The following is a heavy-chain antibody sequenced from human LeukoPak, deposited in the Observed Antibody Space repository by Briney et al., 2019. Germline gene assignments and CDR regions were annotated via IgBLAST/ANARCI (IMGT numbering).Heavy chain of an antibody. V-gene: IGHV1-69*13. D-gene: IGHD6-13*01. J-gene: IGHJ6*03. CDR3: ARGSGEQQLVYYYYYMDV. Sequence: SVKVSCKASGGTFSSYAISWVRQAPGQGLEWMGGIIPIFGTANYAQKFQGRVTITADESTSTAYMELSSLRSEDTAVYYCARGSGEQQLVYYYYYMDVWGKGTTVTVSS. CDR1: GGTFSSYA. CDR2: IIPIFGTA.